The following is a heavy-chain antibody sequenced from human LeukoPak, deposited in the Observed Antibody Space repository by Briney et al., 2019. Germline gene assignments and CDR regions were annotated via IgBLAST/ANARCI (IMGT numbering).Heavy chain of an antibody. Sequence: GGSLTLSCAASGFTFSSYTMSWVRQAPGKGLGWVSTITRGGGSTYYVDSVKGRFTIPRDNFKHTLFLQMYSLRAEDTALYYCAKTGQFDDWGQGTLVTVSS. V-gene: IGHV3-23*01. D-gene: IGHD3-9*01. CDR1: GFTFSSYT. J-gene: IGHJ4*02. CDR2: ITRGGGST. CDR3: AKTGQFDD.